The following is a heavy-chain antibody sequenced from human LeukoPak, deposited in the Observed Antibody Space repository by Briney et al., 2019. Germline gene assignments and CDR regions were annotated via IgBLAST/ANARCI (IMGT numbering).Heavy chain of an antibody. D-gene: IGHD3-22*01. CDR1: GGSISSYY. V-gene: IGHV4-4*07. CDR2: MYTSGST. CDR3: ARDRPYYYDSSGYLDY. J-gene: IGHJ4*02. Sequence: PSETLSLTCTVSGGSISSYYWNWIRQPAGKGLEWIGRMYTSGSTNYNPSLKSRVTMSVETSKNQFSLNLSSVTAADTAVYYCARDRPYYYDSSGYLDYRGQGTLVTVSS.